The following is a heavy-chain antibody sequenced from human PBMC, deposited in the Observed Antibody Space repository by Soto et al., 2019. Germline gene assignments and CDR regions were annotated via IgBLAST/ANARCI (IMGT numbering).Heavy chain of an antibody. CDR3: AKDTHYCSSTSCSAPYDSSGFEY. V-gene: IGHV3-23*01. Sequence: GGSLRLSCAASGFTFSSYAMSWVRQAPGKGLEWVSAISGSGGSTYYADSVKGRFTISRDNSKNTLYLQMNSLRAEDTAVYYCAKDTHYCSSTSCSAPYDSSGFEYWGQGTLVTVSS. J-gene: IGHJ4*02. D-gene: IGHD2-2*01. CDR2: ISGSGGST. CDR1: GFTFSSYA.